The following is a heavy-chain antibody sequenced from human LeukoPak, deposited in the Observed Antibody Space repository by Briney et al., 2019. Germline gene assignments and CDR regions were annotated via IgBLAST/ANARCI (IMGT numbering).Heavy chain of an antibody. V-gene: IGHV2-5*01. D-gene: IGHD3-3*01. CDR3: AHRLGLRFLEWLPTFDP. CDR1: GFSLSASGVG. Sequence: SGPTLVNPTQTLTLTCTFSGFSLSASGVGVGWIRQPPGKALEWLALIYWNDDKRYSPSLKSRLTITKDTSKNQVVLTMTNMDPVDTATYYCAHRLGLRFLEWLPTFDPWGQGTLVTVSS. CDR2: IYWNDDK. J-gene: IGHJ5*02.